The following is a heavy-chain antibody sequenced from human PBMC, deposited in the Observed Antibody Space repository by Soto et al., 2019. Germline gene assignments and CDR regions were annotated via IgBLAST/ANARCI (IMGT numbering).Heavy chain of an antibody. Sequence: ACHAPRQGLEGVGWVSAYNGNTNYAQKLQGRVTMTTDTSTSTAYMELRSLRSDDTAVYYCARGSSTYYDFWSGYPRYYYYYYGMDVWGQGTTVTVSS. J-gene: IGHJ6*02. V-gene: IGHV1-18*01. D-gene: IGHD3-3*01. CDR3: ARGSSTYYDFWSGYPRYYYYYYGMDV. CDR2: VSAYNGNT.